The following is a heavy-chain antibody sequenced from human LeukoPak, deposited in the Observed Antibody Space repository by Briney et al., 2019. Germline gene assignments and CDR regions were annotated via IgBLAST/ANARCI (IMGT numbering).Heavy chain of an antibody. CDR3: ARGRWDYTVTTPYYFDS. V-gene: IGHV1-3*01. CDR2: INAGNGNT. CDR1: GYTFISYT. J-gene: IGHJ4*02. D-gene: IGHD4-11*01. Sequence: ASVKVSCKASGYTFISYTLHWVRQAPGQRLEWMGWINAGNGNTKYSQKFQGRVTFTRDTSASTAYMELSSLRSEGTAMYYCARGRWDYTVTTPYYFDSWGQGTLVTVSS.